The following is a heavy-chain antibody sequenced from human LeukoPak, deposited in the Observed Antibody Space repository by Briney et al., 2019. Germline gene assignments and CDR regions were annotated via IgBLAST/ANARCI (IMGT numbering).Heavy chain of an antibody. J-gene: IGHJ6*03. D-gene: IGHD6-19*01. V-gene: IGHV1-69*06. CDR2: IIPIFGTA. Sequence: SVKVSCKASGGTFSSYPISWVRQAPGQGLECMGGIIPIFGTANYAQKFQGRVTITADKSTSTAYMELSSLRSEDTAVYYCARDQVIAVAGLKNYYYYYMDVWGKGTTVTVSS. CDR3: ARDQVIAVAGLKNYYYYYMDV. CDR1: GGTFSSYP.